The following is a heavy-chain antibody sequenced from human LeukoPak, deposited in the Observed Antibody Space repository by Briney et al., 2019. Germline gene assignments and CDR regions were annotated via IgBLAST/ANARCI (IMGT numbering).Heavy chain of an antibody. CDR2: IYYSGST. CDR1: GGPISSYY. D-gene: IGHD3-22*01. CDR3: ARVGRVTMIVVVKPNWYFDL. V-gene: IGHV4-59*01. J-gene: IGHJ2*01. Sequence: PSETLSLTCTVSGGPISSYYWSWIRQPPGKGLEWIGYIYYSGSTNYNPSLNSRVTISVDTSKNQFSLKLSSVTAADTAVYYCARVGRVTMIVVVKPNWYFDLWGRGTLVTVSS.